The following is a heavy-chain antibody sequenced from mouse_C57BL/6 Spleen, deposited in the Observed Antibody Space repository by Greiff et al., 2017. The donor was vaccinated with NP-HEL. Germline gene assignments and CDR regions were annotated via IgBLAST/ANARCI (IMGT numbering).Heavy chain of an antibody. CDR2: IRNKANNHAT. D-gene: IGHD2-2*01. V-gene: IGHV6-6*01. CDR3: TREGYDGPPAY. Sequence: EVQLQQSGGGLVQPGGSMKLSCAASGFTFSDAWMDWVRQSPEKGLEWVAEIRNKANNHATYYAESVKGRFTISRDDSKSSVYLQMNSLRAEDTGIYYCTREGYDGPPAYWGQGTLVTVSA. J-gene: IGHJ3*01. CDR1: GFTFSDAW.